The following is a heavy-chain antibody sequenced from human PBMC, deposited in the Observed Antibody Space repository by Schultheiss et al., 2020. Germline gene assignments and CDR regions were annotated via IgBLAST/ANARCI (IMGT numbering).Heavy chain of an antibody. J-gene: IGHJ4*02. CDR2: INPSGGNT. D-gene: IGHD3-10*01. CDR3: ARDGREMVQGLRLYLWRY. V-gene: IGHV1-46*01. Sequence: ASVKVSCKASGYTFTSYYMHWVRQAPGQGLEWMGIINPSGGNTNYAQKLQGRVTMTTDTSTSTAYMELRSLRSDDTAVYYCARDGREMVQGLRLYLWRYWGQGTLVTVSS. CDR1: GYTFTSYY.